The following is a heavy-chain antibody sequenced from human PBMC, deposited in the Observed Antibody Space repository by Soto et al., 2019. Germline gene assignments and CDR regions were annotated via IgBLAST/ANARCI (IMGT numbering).Heavy chain of an antibody. D-gene: IGHD3-22*01. CDR1: GGSISSGDYY. Sequence: PSETLSLTCTVSGGSISSGDYYWSWIRQPPGKGLEWIGYIYYSGSTYYNPSLKSRVIISVDTSKNQFSLKLSSVTAADTAVYYCARGDSSGYYFSPYFDYWGQGTLVTVSS. CDR3: ARGDSSGYYFSPYFDY. V-gene: IGHV4-30-4*01. CDR2: IYYSGST. J-gene: IGHJ4*02.